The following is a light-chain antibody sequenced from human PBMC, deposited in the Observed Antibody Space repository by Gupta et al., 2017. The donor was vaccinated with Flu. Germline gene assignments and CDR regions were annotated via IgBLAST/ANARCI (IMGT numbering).Light chain of an antibody. CDR2: GDI. CDR1: STTIGAGCD. CDR3: LSYDSSCSGIWV. J-gene: IGLJ3*02. Sequence: TIACTRMSTTIGAGCDVHWYHQRPGTAPNLLIYGDINRPSGGPDRCSCSKSGTSTATAITGLQAEEEADYYCLSYDSSCSGIWVFGGGTKLTVL. V-gene: IGLV1-40*01.